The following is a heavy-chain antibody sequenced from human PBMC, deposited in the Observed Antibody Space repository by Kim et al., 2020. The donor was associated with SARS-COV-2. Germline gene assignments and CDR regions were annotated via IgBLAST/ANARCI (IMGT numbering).Heavy chain of an antibody. CDR1: GFTFGNYC. D-gene: IGHD3-9*01. CDR3: AGSRYFDSRYHSFDV. J-gene: IGHJ3*01. CDR2: INYYGKCR. Sequence: GGSLRLSCAASGFTFGNYCMHWVRQVPGKGLEWVSRINYYGKCRCYAASVKGRFVISRDNAKNTLSLHMNSLRGEDTAVYYCAGSRYFDSRYHSFDVSG. V-gene: IGHV3-74*01.